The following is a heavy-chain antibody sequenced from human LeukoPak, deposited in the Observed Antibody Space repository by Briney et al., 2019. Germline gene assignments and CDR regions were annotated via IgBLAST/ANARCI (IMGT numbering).Heavy chain of an antibody. CDR3: ARVGGSSSWLRVGSNWFDP. D-gene: IGHD6-13*01. J-gene: IGHJ5*02. V-gene: IGHV1-18*01. Sequence: ASVKVSCKASGYTFTSYGISWVRQAPGQGLEWMGWISAYNGNTNYAQKLQGRVTMTTDTSTSTAYMELRSLRSDDTAVYYCARVGGSSSWLRVGSNWFDPWGQGTLVTVSS. CDR2: ISAYNGNT. CDR1: GYTFTSYG.